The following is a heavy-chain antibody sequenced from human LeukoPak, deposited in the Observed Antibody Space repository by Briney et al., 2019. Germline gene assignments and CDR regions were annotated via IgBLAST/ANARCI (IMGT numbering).Heavy chain of an antibody. V-gene: IGHV3-48*02. J-gene: IGHJ4*02. Sequence: QPGGSLRLSCAASGFTFSSYSMNWVRQAPGKGLEWVSYISSSSSTIYYADSVKGRFTISRDNAKNSLYLQMNSLRDEDTAVYYCARDTRWSQTNKVYFDYWGQGTLVTVSP. CDR3: ARDTRWSQTNKVYFDY. D-gene: IGHD2-2*01. CDR2: ISSSSSTI. CDR1: GFTFSSYS.